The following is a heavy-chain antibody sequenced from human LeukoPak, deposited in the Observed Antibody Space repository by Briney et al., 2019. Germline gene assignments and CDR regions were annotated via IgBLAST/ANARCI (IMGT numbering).Heavy chain of an antibody. CDR3: ARQKRYSSSWRDRYYYYMDV. D-gene: IGHD6-13*01. J-gene: IGHJ6*03. Sequence: SETLSLTCTVSGGSISSSSYYWSWIRQPPGKGLEWIGEINHSGSTNYNPSLKSRVTISVDTSKNQFSLKLSSVTAADTAVYYCARQKRYSSSWRDRYYYYMDVWGKGTTVTISS. CDR1: GGSISSSSYY. CDR2: INHSGST. V-gene: IGHV4-39*01.